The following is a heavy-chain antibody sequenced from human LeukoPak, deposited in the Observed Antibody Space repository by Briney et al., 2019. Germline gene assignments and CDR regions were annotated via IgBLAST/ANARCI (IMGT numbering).Heavy chain of an antibody. Sequence: ASVKVSCKASGGTFSSYAISWVRQAPGQGLEWMGGIIPIFGTANYAQKFQGRVTMTRDMSTSTVYMELSSLRSEDTAVYYCARDRVDTPFDPWGQGTLVTVSS. D-gene: IGHD5-18*01. V-gene: IGHV1-69*05. CDR2: IIPIFGTA. J-gene: IGHJ5*02. CDR1: GGTFSSYA. CDR3: ARDRVDTPFDP.